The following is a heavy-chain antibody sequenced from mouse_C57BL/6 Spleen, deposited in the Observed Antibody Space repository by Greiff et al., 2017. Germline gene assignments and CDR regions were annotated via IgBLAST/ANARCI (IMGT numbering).Heavy chain of an antibody. CDR3: ARGGSYSNDVGYFDV. V-gene: IGHV5-4*03. J-gene: IGHJ1*03. CDR2: ISDGGSYT. CDR1: GFTFSSYA. Sequence: EVNVVESGGGLVKPGGSLKLSCAASGFTFSSYAMSWVRQTPEKRLEWVATISDGGSYTYYPDNVKGRFTISRDNAKNNLYLQMSHLKSEDTAMYYCARGGSYSNDVGYFDVWGTGTTVTVSS. D-gene: IGHD2-12*01.